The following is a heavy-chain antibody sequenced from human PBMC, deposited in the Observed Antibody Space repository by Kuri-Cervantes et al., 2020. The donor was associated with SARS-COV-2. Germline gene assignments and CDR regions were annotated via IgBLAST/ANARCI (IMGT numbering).Heavy chain of an antibody. CDR1: GYTFTSYD. V-gene: IGHV1-8*03. D-gene: IGHD3-16*02. J-gene: IGHJ4*02. CDR2: MNPNSGNT. CDR3: ATSIYVWGSYRLAGFPDY. Sequence: ASVKVSCKASGYTFTSYDINWVRQATGQGLEWMGWMNPNSGNTGYAQKFQGRVTITRNTPISTACMELSSLRSEDTAVYYCATSIYVWGSYRLAGFPDYWGQGTLVTVSS.